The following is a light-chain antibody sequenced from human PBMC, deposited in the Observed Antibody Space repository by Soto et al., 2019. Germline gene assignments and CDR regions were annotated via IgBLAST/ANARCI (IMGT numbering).Light chain of an antibody. Sequence: AIQMTQSPSSLSASVGDRVTITCRASQGIRNDLGWYQQKPGKAPKLLIYAAATLQIGVPSRFSGSGSGTDFTLSISSLQPEDFATYYCLQDYNFPPTFGQGTKLEI. V-gene: IGKV1-6*01. CDR3: LQDYNFPPT. CDR1: QGIRND. J-gene: IGKJ2*01. CDR2: AAA.